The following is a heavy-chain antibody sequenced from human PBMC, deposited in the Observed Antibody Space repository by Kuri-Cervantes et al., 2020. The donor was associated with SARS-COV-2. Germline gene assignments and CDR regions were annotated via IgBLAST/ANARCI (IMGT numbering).Heavy chain of an antibody. CDR3: ATGSWLKPPSIRYFDWLPRDFDY. J-gene: IGHJ4*02. CDR1: GYTLTELS. Sequence: ASVKVSCKVSGYTLTELSMHWVRQAPGQGLEWMGWINPNSGGTNYAQKFQGRVIMTRDTSISTAYMELSSLRSEDTAVYYCATGSWLKPPSIRYFDWLPRDFDYWGQGTLVTVSS. D-gene: IGHD3-9*01. CDR2: INPNSGGT. V-gene: IGHV1-2*02.